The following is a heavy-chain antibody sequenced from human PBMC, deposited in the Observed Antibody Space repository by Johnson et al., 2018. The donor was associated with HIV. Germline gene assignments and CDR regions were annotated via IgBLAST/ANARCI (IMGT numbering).Heavy chain of an antibody. CDR3: ARVVGTSQGDAFDM. J-gene: IGHJ3*02. V-gene: IGHV3-20*04. D-gene: IGHD1-26*01. CDR1: GFTFNDYG. CDR2: VSWNGGDT. Sequence: VQLVESGGGVVRPGGSLRLSCAVSGFTFNDYGMSWVRQAPGKGLQWVSSVSWNGGDTGYADSVKGRLTISRDNAKNSLYLQMNSLRAEDMALYYCARVVGTSQGDAFDMWGQGTMVTVSS.